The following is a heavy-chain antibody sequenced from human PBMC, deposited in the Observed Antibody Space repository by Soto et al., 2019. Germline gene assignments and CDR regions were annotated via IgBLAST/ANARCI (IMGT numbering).Heavy chain of an antibody. D-gene: IGHD2-2*02. CDR1: GFTFSSDG. J-gene: IGHJ6*02. V-gene: IGHV3-30*18. CDR3: AKDSMPDIVVVPAAIPGYYYGMDV. CDR2: ISYDGSNK. Sequence: PGGSLRLSCAASGFTFSSDGMHWVRQAPGKGLEWVAVISYDGSNKYYADSVKGRFTISRDSSKNTLYLQMNSLRAEDTAVYYCAKDSMPDIVVVPAAIPGYYYGMDVWGQGTTVTVSS.